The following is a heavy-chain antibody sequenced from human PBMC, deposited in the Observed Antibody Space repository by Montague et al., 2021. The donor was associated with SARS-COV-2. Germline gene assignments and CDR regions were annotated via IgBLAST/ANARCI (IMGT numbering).Heavy chain of an antibody. D-gene: IGHD6-19*01. CDR2: INHSGDT. CDR3: ARGVLGENRYASGWFLTHHYYSLDV. V-gene: IGHV4-34*01. CDR1: GGSFSGYC. J-gene: IGHJ6*02. Sequence: SETLSLTCAVYGGSFSGYCWSWIRQSPGKGLEWIGEINHSGDTNYNPPLKSRVTISVDTSTNKFSLKLRSVTAADMAVYYCARGVLGENRYASGWFLTHHYYSLDVWGQGTTVTVSS.